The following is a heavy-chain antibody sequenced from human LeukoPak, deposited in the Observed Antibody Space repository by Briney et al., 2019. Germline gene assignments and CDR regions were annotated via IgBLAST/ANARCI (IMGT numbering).Heavy chain of an antibody. V-gene: IGHV4-59*11. D-gene: IGHD1-26*01. CDR3: ARGQKSSVGATWRNAFDI. Sequence: PSETLSLTCTVSGGSISSHYWSWIRQPPGKGLEWIGYIYYSGSTNYNPSLKSRVTISVDTSKNQFSLKLSSVTAADTAVYYCARGQKSSVGATWRNAFDIWGQGTMVTVSS. J-gene: IGHJ3*02. CDR2: IYYSGST. CDR1: GGSISSHY.